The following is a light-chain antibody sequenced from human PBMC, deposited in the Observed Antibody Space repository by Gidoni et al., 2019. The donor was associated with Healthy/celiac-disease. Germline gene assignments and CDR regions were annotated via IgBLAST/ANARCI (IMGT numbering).Light chain of an antibody. CDR2: DAY. Sequence: EIVLTQSPATLSLSPGERATLSCMASQSVSSYLAWYQQKPGQAPRLLIYDAYNRATGIPARFSGSGSGTDFTLTISSLEPEDFAVYYCQQRSNWPTFGPGTKVDIK. CDR1: QSVSSY. CDR3: QQRSNWPT. J-gene: IGKJ3*01. V-gene: IGKV3-11*01.